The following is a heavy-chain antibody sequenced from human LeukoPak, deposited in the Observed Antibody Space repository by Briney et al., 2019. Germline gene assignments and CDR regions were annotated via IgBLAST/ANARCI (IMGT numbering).Heavy chain of an antibody. V-gene: IGHV3-48*03. CDR2: ISSSGSIM. Sequence: PGGSLRLFCAASGFSFSSYEMNWVRQAPGKGLEWVSYISSSGSIMYSADSVKGRFTISRDNAKNSLYLQMNSLRAEDTAIYYCSGQYSSSSVVDYWGQGTLVTVSS. CDR1: GFSFSSYE. J-gene: IGHJ4*02. D-gene: IGHD6-6*01. CDR3: SGQYSSSSVVDY.